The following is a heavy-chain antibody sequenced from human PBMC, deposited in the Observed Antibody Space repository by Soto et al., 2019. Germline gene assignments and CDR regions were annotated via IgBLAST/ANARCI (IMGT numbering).Heavy chain of an antibody. CDR1: GFTFDDYA. V-gene: IGHV3-43D*03. J-gene: IGHJ6*04. D-gene: IGHD6-13*01. Sequence: GGSLRLSCAASGFTFDDYAMHWVHQAPGKGLEWVSLISWDGGSTYYADSVKGRFTISRDNSKNSLYLQMNSLRAEDTALDYCAKAIRPGYSNTYGMDVWGKGTTVTVSS. CDR3: AKAIRPGYSNTYGMDV. CDR2: ISWDGGST.